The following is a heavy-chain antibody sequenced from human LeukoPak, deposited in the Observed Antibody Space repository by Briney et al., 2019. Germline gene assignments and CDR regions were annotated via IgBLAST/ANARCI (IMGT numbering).Heavy chain of an antibody. Sequence: ASVKVSCKASGYTFTSYAMHWVRQAPGQRLEWMGWIRTYNGNTEYAQKLQDRVTMTTDTSTSTAYMELSRLRSDDTAVYYCARDIRVSGNYYGSGSYFMDVWGKGTTVTISS. CDR2: IRTYNGNT. CDR3: ARDIRVSGNYYGSGSYFMDV. V-gene: IGHV1-3*04. J-gene: IGHJ6*03. CDR1: GYTFTSYA. D-gene: IGHD3-10*01.